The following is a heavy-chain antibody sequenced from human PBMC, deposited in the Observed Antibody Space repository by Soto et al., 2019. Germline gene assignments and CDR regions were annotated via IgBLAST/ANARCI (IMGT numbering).Heavy chain of an antibody. J-gene: IGHJ6*02. CDR3: ARPAAGTGYYYYYRMDV. D-gene: IGHD6-13*01. CDR1: GYTFTSYA. V-gene: IGHV1-3*01. Sequence: GAAVKVSCKASGYTFTSYAMHWVRQAPGQRLEWMGWINAGNGNTKYSQKFQGRVTITRDTSASTAYMELSSLRSEDTAVYYCARPAAGTGYYYYYRMDVWGQGTTVTVSS. CDR2: INAGNGNT.